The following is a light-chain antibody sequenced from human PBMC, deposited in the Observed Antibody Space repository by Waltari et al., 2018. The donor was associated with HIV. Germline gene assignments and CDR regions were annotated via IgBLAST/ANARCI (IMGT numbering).Light chain of an antibody. J-gene: IGKJ2*01. CDR2: AAS. Sequence: DVRMTLSPSSLSASVRDRLSITCRASQCIGSHLAWYQQKPGKLPKLLIYAASSLQSGVPARFSGSVSGTHFTLTITSLQTEDSSFYYCQRYDRAPYTFGPGTRLELK. CDR1: QCIGSH. CDR3: QRYDRAPYT. V-gene: IGKV1-27*01.